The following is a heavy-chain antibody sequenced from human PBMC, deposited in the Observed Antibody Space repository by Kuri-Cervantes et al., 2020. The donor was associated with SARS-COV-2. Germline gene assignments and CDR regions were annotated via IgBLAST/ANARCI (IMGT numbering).Heavy chain of an antibody. CDR1: GYTFTSYG. J-gene: IGHJ3*02. V-gene: IGHV1-18*01. Sequence: ASVKVSCKASGYTFTSYGISWVRQAPGQGLEWMGWISAYNGNTNYAQKLQGRVTMTTDTSTSTAYMELRSLRSGGTAVYYRARSIFGGSRDAFDIWGQGTMVTVSS. D-gene: IGHD3-3*01. CDR2: ISAYNGNT. CDR3: ARSIFGGSRDAFDI.